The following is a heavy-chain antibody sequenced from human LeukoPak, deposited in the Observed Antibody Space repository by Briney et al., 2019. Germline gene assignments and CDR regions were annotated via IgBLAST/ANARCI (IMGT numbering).Heavy chain of an antibody. D-gene: IGHD6-13*01. CDR1: GYTFTGYY. CDR3: ARAVGTYSSSWYLFGY. J-gene: IGHJ4*02. V-gene: IGHV1-2*02. Sequence: ASVKVSCKASGYTFTGYYMHWVRQAPGKGLEWMGWINPNSGGTNYAQKFQGRVTMTRDTSISTAYMELSRLRSDDTAVYYCARAVGTYSSSWYLFGYWGQGTLVTVSS. CDR2: INPNSGGT.